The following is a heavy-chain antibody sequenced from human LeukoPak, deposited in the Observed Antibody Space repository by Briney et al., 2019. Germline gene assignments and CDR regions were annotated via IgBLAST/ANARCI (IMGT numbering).Heavy chain of an antibody. D-gene: IGHD2-2*01. J-gene: IGHJ4*02. CDR2: TYHSGST. CDR3: ARDFGGYLGYCSSTSCFVFDY. Sequence: SETLSLTCTVSGGSISSGGYYWSWIRQPPGKGLEWIGYTYHSGSTYYNPSLKSRVTISVDRSKNQFSLKLSSVTAADTAVYYCARDFGGYLGYCSSTSCFVFDYWGQGTLVTVSS. CDR1: GGSISSGGYY. V-gene: IGHV4-30-2*01.